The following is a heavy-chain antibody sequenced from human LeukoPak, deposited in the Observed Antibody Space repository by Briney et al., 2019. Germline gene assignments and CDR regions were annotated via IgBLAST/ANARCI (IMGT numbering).Heavy chain of an antibody. V-gene: IGHV4-59*11. CDR3: ARVGIDDYGDYDYDSSGYARRYFDY. J-gene: IGHJ4*02. Sequence: PSETLSLTCTVSGDSINSLDLWSWVRQPPGKGLEWIGYIYYSGSTNYNPSLKSRVTISVDTSKNQFSLKLSSVTAADTAVYYCARVGIDDYGDYDYDSSGYARRYFDYWGQGTLVTVSS. D-gene: IGHD3-22*01. CDR1: GDSINSLDL. CDR2: IYYSGST.